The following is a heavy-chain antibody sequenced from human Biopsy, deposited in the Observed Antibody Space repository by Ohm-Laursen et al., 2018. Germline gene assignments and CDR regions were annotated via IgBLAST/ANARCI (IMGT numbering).Heavy chain of an antibody. CDR3: ARIPIPIFSAALVYRHRRHLQSLDV. J-gene: IGHJ6*02. Sequence: PTQTLTLTITLSGFSVNTRGMSVTWIRQPPGKALEWFVRLGRDDPQFYSASLKSRLTISKGNSGNHVVLTLYDVDPVDTGTYYCARIPIPIFSAALVYRHRRHLQSLDVWGQGTTVIVSS. D-gene: IGHD2-21*01. V-gene: IGHV2-70*16. CDR2: LGRDDPQ. CDR1: GFSVNTRGMS.